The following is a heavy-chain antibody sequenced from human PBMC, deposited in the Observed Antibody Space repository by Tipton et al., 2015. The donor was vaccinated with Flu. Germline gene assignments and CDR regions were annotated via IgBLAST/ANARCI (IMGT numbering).Heavy chain of an antibody. J-gene: IGHJ4*02. Sequence: TLSLTCAVYGGSFSGYYWSWIRQPPGKGLEWIGEINHSGSTNYNPSLKSRVTISVDTSKNQFSLKLSSVTAADTAVHYCARAWWAGYCSGGSCYSRSYYFDHWGQGTLVTVSS. CDR3: ARAWWAGYCSGGSCYSRSYYFDH. CDR1: GGSFSGYY. V-gene: IGHV4-34*01. CDR2: INHSGST. D-gene: IGHD2-15*01.